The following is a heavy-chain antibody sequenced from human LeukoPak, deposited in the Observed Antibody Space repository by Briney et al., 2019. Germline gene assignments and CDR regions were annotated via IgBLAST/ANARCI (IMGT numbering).Heavy chain of an antibody. CDR1: GGSISSYY. J-gene: IGHJ3*01. CDR2: IYTSGST. CDR3: ARLLDNDISGDPDTFDV. Sequence: SETLSLTCTVSGGSISSYYWNWIRQPAGKGLEWIGRIYTSGSTNYNPSLKSRVTISVDKSKNLFSLRLSSVTAADTAVYSCARLLDNDISGDPDTFDVWGQGTTVIVSS. D-gene: IGHD3-22*01. V-gene: IGHV4-4*07.